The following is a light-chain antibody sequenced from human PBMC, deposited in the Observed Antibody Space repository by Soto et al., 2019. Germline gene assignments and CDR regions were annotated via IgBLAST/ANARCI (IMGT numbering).Light chain of an antibody. Sequence: QSALTQPASVSGSPGQSIIISCTGTSSDVGGYNYVSWYQHHPGKAPKLMIYDVSHRPSGVSNRFSGSKSGHTASLTISGLQAEDEADYFCCSYTSSGTYVFGTGTKLTVL. V-gene: IGLV2-14*03. CDR1: SSDVGGYNY. J-gene: IGLJ1*01. CDR3: CSYTSSGTYV. CDR2: DVS.